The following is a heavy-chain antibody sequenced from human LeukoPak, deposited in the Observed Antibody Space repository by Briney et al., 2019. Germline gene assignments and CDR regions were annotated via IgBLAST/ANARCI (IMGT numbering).Heavy chain of an antibody. V-gene: IGHV4-59*01. CDR2: IYYSGST. J-gene: IGHJ4*02. CDR1: GGSISSYY. D-gene: IGHD6-13*01. CDR3: ARSKGHSSSWYFGLLGY. Sequence: SETLSLTCTVSGGSISSYYWSWIRQPPGKGLEWIGHIYYSGSTNYNPSLKSRVTISVDTSKNQFSLKLSSVTAADTAVYYCARSKGHSSSWYFGLLGYWGQGTLVTVSS.